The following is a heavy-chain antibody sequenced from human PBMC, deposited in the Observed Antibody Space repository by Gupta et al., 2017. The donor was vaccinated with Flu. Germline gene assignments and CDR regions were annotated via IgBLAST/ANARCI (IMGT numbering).Heavy chain of an antibody. J-gene: IGHJ5*02. CDR3: AHRRPDILLVPAAIAGAWFDP. CDR2: IYWNDDK. D-gene: IGHD2-2*02. V-gene: IGHV2-5*01. CDR1: GFSLSTSGVG. Sequence: QITLKESGPTLVKPTQTLTLTCTFSGFSLSTSGVGVGWIRQPPGKALEWLALIYWNDDKRYSPSLKSRRTITKETSKNQVVLTMTNMDPVDTAKYYCAHRRPDILLVPAAIAGAWFDPWGQGTLVTVS.